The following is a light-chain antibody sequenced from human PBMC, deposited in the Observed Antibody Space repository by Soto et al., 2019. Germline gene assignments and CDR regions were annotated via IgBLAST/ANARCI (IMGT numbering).Light chain of an antibody. CDR3: QKYNSAPSIT. V-gene: IGKV1-27*01. CDR1: QGISNY. J-gene: IGKJ5*01. Sequence: DIQMTQSPSSLSASVGDRVTITCRASQGISNYLAWYQQKPGKVPKLLIYAASTLQSGVPSRFSGSGSGTDYTLTISSLQPEDVATYYCQKYNSAPSITFGQATRLEIE. CDR2: AAS.